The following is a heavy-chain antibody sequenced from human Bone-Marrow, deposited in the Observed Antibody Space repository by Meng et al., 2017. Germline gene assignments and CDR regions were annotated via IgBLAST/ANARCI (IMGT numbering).Heavy chain of an antibody. Sequence: RGTAGGGLVNPGGSLRLSWLASGLSLTDAWMSWVRQAPGKGLEWVGRIKSNSDGGTTDYAAPVKGRFTISRDDSKNTLYLQMNSLITEDTAVYFCATGAAAADHWGQGTLVTVSS. CDR3: ATGAAAADH. CDR1: GLSLTDAW. CDR2: IKSNSDGGTT. V-gene: IGHV3-15*01. D-gene: IGHD6-13*01. J-gene: IGHJ4*02.